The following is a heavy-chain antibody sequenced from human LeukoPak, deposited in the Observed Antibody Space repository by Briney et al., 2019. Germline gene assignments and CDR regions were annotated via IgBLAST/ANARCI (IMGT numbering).Heavy chain of an antibody. CDR1: GFTFSSYG. Sequence: GRSLRLSCAASGFTFSSYGMHWVRQAPGKGLEWVAVISYDGSNKYYADSVKGRFTISRDNSKNTLYLQMNSLRAEDTAVYYCARGGNSGYDYLDYRGQGTLVTVSS. V-gene: IGHV3-30*03. CDR2: ISYDGSNK. J-gene: IGHJ4*02. D-gene: IGHD5-12*01. CDR3: ARGGNSGYDYLDY.